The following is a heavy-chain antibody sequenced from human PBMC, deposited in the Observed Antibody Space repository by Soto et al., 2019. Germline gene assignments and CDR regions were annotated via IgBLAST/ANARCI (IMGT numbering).Heavy chain of an antibody. CDR1: GFTFSSYA. CDR2: ISGSGGST. D-gene: IGHD4-17*01. CDR3: ARYHYGDSHYNWFDP. V-gene: IGHV3-23*01. J-gene: IGHJ5*02. Sequence: PGGSLRLSCAASGFTFSSYAMSWVRQAPGKGLEWVSAISGSGGSTYYADSVKGRFTISRDNSKNTLYLQMNSLRAEDTAVYYCARYHYGDSHYNWFDPWGQGTLVTVSS.